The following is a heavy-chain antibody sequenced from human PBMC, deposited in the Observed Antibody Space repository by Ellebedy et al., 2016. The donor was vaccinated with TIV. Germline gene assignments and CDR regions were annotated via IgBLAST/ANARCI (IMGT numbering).Heavy chain of an antibody. CDR1: GDTFTDYV. V-gene: IGHV1-3*01. CDR2: INAANGNT. Sequence: AASVKVSCKASGDTFTDYVMNWVRQAPGQRLECLGWINAANGNTQYSQKFQGRVTFTRDTSASTAYMDLTSLTSEDTAVYYCARDSYSFDYWGQGTLVTVSS. J-gene: IGHJ4*02. CDR3: ARDSYSFDY.